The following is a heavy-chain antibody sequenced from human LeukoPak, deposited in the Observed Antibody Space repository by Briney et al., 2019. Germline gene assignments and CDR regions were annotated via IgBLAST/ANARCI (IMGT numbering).Heavy chain of an antibody. J-gene: IGHJ4*02. Sequence: GGSLRPSCAASGFTFSSYGMHWVRQAPGKGLEWVAVISYDGSNKYYADSVKGRFTISRDNSKNTLYLQMNSLRAEDTAVYYCAKDTPYNYYDSSGYFGYWGQGTLVTVSS. CDR2: ISYDGSNK. D-gene: IGHD3-22*01. CDR1: GFTFSSYG. V-gene: IGHV3-30*18. CDR3: AKDTPYNYYDSSGYFGY.